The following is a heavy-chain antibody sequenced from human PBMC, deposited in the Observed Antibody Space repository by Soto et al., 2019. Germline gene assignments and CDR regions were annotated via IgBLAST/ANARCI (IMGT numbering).Heavy chain of an antibody. CDR3: ARVHSTSRNFDY. J-gene: IGHJ4*02. D-gene: IGHD6-6*01. V-gene: IGHV4-30-2*01. Sequence: QLQLQESGSGLVKPSQTLSLTCAVSGGSISSGGYSWSWIRQPPGKGLEWIGYIYHSGSAYYNPTLKSRVTIAVDGSKNQFSLKLSSVTAADTAVYYCARVHSTSRNFDYWGQGTLVTVSS. CDR1: GGSISSGGYS. CDR2: IYHSGSA.